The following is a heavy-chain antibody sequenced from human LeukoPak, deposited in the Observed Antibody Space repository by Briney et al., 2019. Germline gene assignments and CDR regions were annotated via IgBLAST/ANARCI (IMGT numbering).Heavy chain of an antibody. V-gene: IGHV4-34*01. Sequence: SETLSLTCAVYGGSFSGYYWSWIRQPPGKGLEWIGEINHSGSTNYNPSLKSRVTISVDTSKNQFSLKLSSVTAADTAVYYCARRGSGSYYNSKGKYYFDYWGQGTLVTVSS. CDR2: INHSGST. CDR1: GGSFSGYY. J-gene: IGHJ4*02. D-gene: IGHD3-10*01. CDR3: ARRGSGSYYNSKGKYYFDY.